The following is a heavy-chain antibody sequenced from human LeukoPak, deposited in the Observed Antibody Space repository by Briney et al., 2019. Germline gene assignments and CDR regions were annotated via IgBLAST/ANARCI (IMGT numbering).Heavy chain of an antibody. Sequence: SETLSLTCAVYGGSFSGYYWSWIRQPPGKGLEWIGEINHSGSTNYSPSLKSRVTISVDTSKNQFSLKLSSVTAADTAVYYCARTAYYYDSGYFDYWGQGTLVTVSS. CDR3: ARTAYYYDSGYFDY. CDR2: INHSGST. D-gene: IGHD3-22*01. CDR1: GGSFSGYY. V-gene: IGHV4-34*01. J-gene: IGHJ4*02.